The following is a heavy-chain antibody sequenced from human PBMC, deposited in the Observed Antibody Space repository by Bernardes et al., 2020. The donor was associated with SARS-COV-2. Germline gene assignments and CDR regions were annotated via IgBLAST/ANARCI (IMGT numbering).Heavy chain of an antibody. J-gene: IGHJ4*02. V-gene: IGHV3-66*01. CDR2: IYTGGST. Sequence: VGSLRLSCAASGFTVSSNYMSWVRQAPGKGLEWVSVIYTGGSTYYADSVKGRFTISRDNSKNTLYLQMNSLRAEDTAVYYCAREGGYYDSSGYYQPFDYWGQGTLVTVSS. CDR1: GFTVSSNY. CDR3: AREGGYYDSSGYYQPFDY. D-gene: IGHD3-22*01.